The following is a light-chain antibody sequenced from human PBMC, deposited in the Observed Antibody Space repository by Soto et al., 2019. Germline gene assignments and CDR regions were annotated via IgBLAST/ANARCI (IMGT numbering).Light chain of an antibody. CDR3: AVWDDKLNGL. CDR1: TSNVERNY. CDR2: RDH. Sequence: QSVLTQSPSASGTPGQRVIITCSGGTSNVERNYVYWYQHLPGTAPKLLIYRDHQRPSGVPDRFSASKSGISASLAISGLRSEDEADYYCAVWDDKLNGLFGGGTKLTVL. V-gene: IGLV1-47*01. J-gene: IGLJ3*02.